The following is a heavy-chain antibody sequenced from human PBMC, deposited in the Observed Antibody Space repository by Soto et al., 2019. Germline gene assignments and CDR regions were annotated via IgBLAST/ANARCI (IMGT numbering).Heavy chain of an antibody. CDR1: GGSFSGYY. CDR2: INHSGST. Sequence: SETLSLTCAVYGGSFSGYYWSWIRQPPGKGLEWIGEINHSGSTNYNPSLKSRVTISVDTSKNQFSLKLSSVTAADTAVYYCARENPRGAGDYWGQGTLVTVSS. V-gene: IGHV4-34*01. D-gene: IGHD6-19*01. J-gene: IGHJ4*02. CDR3: ARENPRGAGDY.